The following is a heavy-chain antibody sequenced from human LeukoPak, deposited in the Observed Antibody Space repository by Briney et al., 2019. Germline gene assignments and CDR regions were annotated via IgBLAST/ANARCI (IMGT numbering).Heavy chain of an antibody. J-gene: IGHJ3*02. D-gene: IGHD6-19*01. Sequence: SETLSLTCTVSGGSISSYYWSWIRQPPGKGLEWIGYIYYSGSTNYNPSLKSRVTISVDTSKNQFSLKLSSVTAADTAVYYWARHEAQWNAFDIWGQGTMVTVSS. CDR2: IYYSGST. CDR1: GGSISSYY. CDR3: ARHEAQWNAFDI. V-gene: IGHV4-59*08.